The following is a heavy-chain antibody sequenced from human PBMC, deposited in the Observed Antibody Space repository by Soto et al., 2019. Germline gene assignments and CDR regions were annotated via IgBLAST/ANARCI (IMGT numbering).Heavy chain of an antibody. V-gene: IGHV4-39*02. CDR1: GGSINYNSYY. J-gene: IGHJ5*02. D-gene: IGHD2-2*01. CDR3: ARLVVVAPVANA. Sequence: SETLSLTCSVSGGSINYNSYYWGWIRQPPGKGLEWVGGIFYTGATYYSPSLKDRVTISVDTSKNSFSLNLTSVTAADTAVYFCARLVVVAPVANAWGQGTLVTVSS. CDR2: IFYTGAT.